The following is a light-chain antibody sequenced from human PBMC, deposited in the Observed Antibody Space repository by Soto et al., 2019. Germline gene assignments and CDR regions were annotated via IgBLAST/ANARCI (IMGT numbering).Light chain of an antibody. V-gene: IGKV1-12*01. CDR3: QQANSVPLT. CDR1: RGISSW. Sequence: DIQMTQSPSSVSASVGDRVTMTCRASRGISSWLGWYQQKAGKAPKLLIYSASSLQSGVSSRFSGSESGTDFTLTISSLQHEDSATYYCQQANSVPLTFGGGTKVEIK. CDR2: SAS. J-gene: IGKJ4*01.